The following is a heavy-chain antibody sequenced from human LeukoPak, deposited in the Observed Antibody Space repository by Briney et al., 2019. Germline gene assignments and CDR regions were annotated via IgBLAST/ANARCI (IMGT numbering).Heavy chain of an antibody. V-gene: IGHV1-2*02. Sequence: ASVKVSCKASGYTFTGYDMHWVRQAPGQGLEWMGWINPNSGGTNYAQKFQGRVTMTRDTSTSTAYMELSRLRSDDTAVYYCTGDEYSGSYYGYWGLGTLVTVSS. J-gene: IGHJ4*02. CDR3: TGDEYSGSYYGY. CDR1: GYTFTGYD. D-gene: IGHD1-26*01. CDR2: INPNSGGT.